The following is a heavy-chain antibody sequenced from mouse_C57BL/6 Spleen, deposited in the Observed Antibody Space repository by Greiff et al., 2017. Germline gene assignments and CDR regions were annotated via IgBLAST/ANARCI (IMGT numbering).Heavy chain of an antibody. D-gene: IGHD2-13*01. J-gene: IGHJ3*01. V-gene: IGHV1-9*01. CDR1: GYTFTGSW. CDR2: ILPGSSST. Sequence: QVQLQQSGAELMKPGASVKLSCKATGYTFTGSWIEWVKQRPGHGLEWIGEILPGSSSTNYNEKFKGKAPFTADTSSNTAYMQLSSLTTEDSDIYYCARKVTGVSWFSYWGQGTLVTVSA. CDR3: ARKVTGVSWFSY.